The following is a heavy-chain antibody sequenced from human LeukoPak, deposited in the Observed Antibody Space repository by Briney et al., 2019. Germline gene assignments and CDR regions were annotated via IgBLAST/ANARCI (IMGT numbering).Heavy chain of an antibody. V-gene: IGHV3-30*02. CDR3: AQDGSLAIFGAFPGVYFDY. Sequence: TGGSLRLSCAASGFTFSSYGMHWVRQAPGKGLEWVAFIRYDGSNKYYADSVKGRFTISRDNSKNALYLQMNSLRAEDTAVYYCAQDGSLAIFGAFPGVYFDYWGQGTLVTVSS. D-gene: IGHD3-3*01. CDR1: GFTFSSYG. CDR2: IRYDGSNK. J-gene: IGHJ4*02.